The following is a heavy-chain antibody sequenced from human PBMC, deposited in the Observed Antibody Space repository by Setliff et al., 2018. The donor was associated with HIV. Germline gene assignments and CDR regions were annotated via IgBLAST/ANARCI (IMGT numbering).Heavy chain of an antibody. D-gene: IGHD4-17*01. CDR3: ARYDYGDFDY. V-gene: IGHV4-39*01. J-gene: IGHJ4*02. Sequence: ASETLSLTCTVTGGSISTNNFYWGWIRQPPGKGLQWIGSIYFTGDSYYDPSLKSRVTTSVDTSKNQFSLNLSSVTAADTAVYYCARYDYGDFDYWGQGTPVTVSS. CDR2: IYFTGDS. CDR1: GGSISTNNFY.